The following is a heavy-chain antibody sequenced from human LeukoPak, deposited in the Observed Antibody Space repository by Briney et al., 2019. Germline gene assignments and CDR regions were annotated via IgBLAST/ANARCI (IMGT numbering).Heavy chain of an antibody. D-gene: IGHD3-3*01. V-gene: IGHV1-2*02. CDR3: ARGDYDFWSGYPTDY. Sequence: ASVKVSCKASGYTFTGYYMHWVRQAPGQGLEWMGWINPNSGGTNYAQKFQGRVTMTRDTSISTAYMEPSRLRSDDTAVYYCARGDYDFWSGYPTDYWGQGTLVTVSS. CDR2: INPNSGGT. J-gene: IGHJ4*02. CDR1: GYTFTGYY.